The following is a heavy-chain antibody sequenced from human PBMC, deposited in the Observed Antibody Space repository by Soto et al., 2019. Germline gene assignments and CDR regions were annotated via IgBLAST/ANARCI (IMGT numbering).Heavy chain of an antibody. Sequence: GASVKVSCKASGYTFTSYGISWVRQAPGQGLEWMGWISAYNGNTNYAQKLQGRVTMTTDTSTSTAYMELRSLRSDDTAVYYCASPPLHYYDSSGYYPRYYYYGMDVWGQGTTVTVSS. CDR3: ASPPLHYYDSSGYYPRYYYYGMDV. CDR2: ISAYNGNT. D-gene: IGHD3-22*01. V-gene: IGHV1-18*01. J-gene: IGHJ6*02. CDR1: GYTFTSYG.